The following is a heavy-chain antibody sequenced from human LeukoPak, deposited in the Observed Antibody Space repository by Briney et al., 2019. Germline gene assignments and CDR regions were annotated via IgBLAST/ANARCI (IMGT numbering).Heavy chain of an antibody. D-gene: IGHD3-22*01. CDR2: INDSGST. Sequence: SETLSLTCAVYGGSFSGYYWSWIRQPPGKGLEWIGEINDSGSTSCSPSLKSRVSISVDTSKNQFSLKLSSVTAADTAVCYCARVIDYDISGYYLGYWGQGTRVTVSS. CDR3: ARVIDYDISGYYLGY. J-gene: IGHJ4*02. V-gene: IGHV4-34*01. CDR1: GGSFSGYY.